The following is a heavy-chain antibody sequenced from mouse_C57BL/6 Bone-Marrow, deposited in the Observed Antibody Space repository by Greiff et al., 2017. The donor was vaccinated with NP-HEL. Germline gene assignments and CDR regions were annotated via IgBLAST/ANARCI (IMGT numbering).Heavy chain of an antibody. CDR3: AREDYGYDGGPYY. CDR1: GYTFTSYW. CDR2: IDPNSGGT. V-gene: IGHV1-72*01. Sequence: QVHVKQPGAELVKPGASVKLSCKASGYTFTSYWMHWVKQRPGRGLEWIGRIDPNSGGTKYNEKFKSKATLTVDKPSSTAYMQLSSLTSEDSAVYYCAREDYGYDGGPYYWGQGTTLTVSS. J-gene: IGHJ2*01. D-gene: IGHD2-2*01.